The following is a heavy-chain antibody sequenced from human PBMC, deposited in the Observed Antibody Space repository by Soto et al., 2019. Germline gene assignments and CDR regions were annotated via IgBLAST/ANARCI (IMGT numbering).Heavy chain of an antibody. J-gene: IGHJ4*02. Sequence: GGSLRLSCAASGFTFSSYGMHWVRQAPGKGPEWVAVISYDGSNKYYADSVKGRFTISRDNSKNTLYLQMNSLRAEDTAVYYCAKVPSYYYGSGSYEWGQGTLVTVSS. D-gene: IGHD3-10*01. CDR1: GFTFSSYG. CDR2: ISYDGSNK. CDR3: AKVPSYYYGSGSYE. V-gene: IGHV3-30*18.